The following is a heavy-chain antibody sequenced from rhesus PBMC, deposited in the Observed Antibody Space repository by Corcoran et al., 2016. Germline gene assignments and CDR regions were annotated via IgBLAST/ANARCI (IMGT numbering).Heavy chain of an antibody. CDR3: ARGRYCSGGVCYYGLDP. CDR2: INGNSGST. CDR1: GASISSNW. V-gene: IGHV4-80*01. Sequence: QVQLQESGPGLVKPSETLSLTCPVSGASISSNWWSWIRQPPGKGLEWIGEINGNSGSTNYNPSLKSRVTNSKDASKNQFSLKLTSVTAADSAVYYCARGRYCSGGVCYYGLDPWGQGVVVTVSS. D-gene: IGHD2-8*01. J-gene: IGHJ6*01.